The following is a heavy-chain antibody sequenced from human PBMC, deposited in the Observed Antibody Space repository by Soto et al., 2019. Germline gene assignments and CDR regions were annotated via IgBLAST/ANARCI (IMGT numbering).Heavy chain of an antibody. CDR2: IIPIFGTA. D-gene: IGHD3-22*01. CDR1: GGSFNRHT. Sequence: QVQLVQSGAEVRKPGSSVRVSCKASGGSFNRHTISWVRQAPGQGLEWMGGIIPIFGTANHAQKFQGRVTIIADESTRTVYMELSSLRSEDTAIYYCARGWGYDSTDYYYAYWGQGTLVIVSS. V-gene: IGHV1-69*01. J-gene: IGHJ4*02. CDR3: ARGWGYDSTDYYYAY.